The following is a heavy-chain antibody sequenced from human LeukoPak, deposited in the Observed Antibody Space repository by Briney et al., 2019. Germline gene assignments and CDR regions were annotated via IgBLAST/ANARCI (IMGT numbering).Heavy chain of an antibody. CDR1: GFTFSTYA. CDR2: ISGSGGTT. V-gene: IGHV3-23*01. CDR3: TVGQYCSSTSCYGYYYYGMDV. Sequence: GGSLRLSCATSGFTFSTYAMSWVRQAPGRGLEWVSVISGSGGTTYYADSVKGRFTISRDNSKNTLYLQMNSLRAEDTAVYYCTVGQYCSSTSCYGYYYYGMDVWGQGTTVTVSS. D-gene: IGHD2-2*01. J-gene: IGHJ6*02.